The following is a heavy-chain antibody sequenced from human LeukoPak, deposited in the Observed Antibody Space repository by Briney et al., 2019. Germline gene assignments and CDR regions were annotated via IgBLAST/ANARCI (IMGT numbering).Heavy chain of an antibody. CDR1: GGSISSSSYY. CDR2: IYYSGST. Sequence: SETLSLTCTVSGGSISSSSYYWGWIRQPPGKGLEWIGSIYYSGSTYYNPSPKSRVTISVDTSKNQFSLKLSSVTAADTAVYYCARRGQSTDYWGQGTLVTVSS. D-gene: IGHD3-16*01. J-gene: IGHJ4*02. CDR3: ARRGQSTDY. V-gene: IGHV4-39*01.